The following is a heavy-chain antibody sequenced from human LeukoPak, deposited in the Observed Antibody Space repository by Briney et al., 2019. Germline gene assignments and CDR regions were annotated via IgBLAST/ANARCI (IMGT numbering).Heavy chain of an antibody. D-gene: IGHD6-13*01. J-gene: IGHJ4*02. Sequence: GGSLRLSCAASGFTFSDYYMSWIRQAPGRGLAWVSYISSSGSTIYYADSVKGRFTISRDNAKNSLYLQMNSLRAEDTAVYYCARDPGRAQLTFDYWGQGTLVTVSS. CDR1: GFTFSDYY. V-gene: IGHV3-11*04. CDR3: ARDPGRAQLTFDY. CDR2: ISSSGSTI.